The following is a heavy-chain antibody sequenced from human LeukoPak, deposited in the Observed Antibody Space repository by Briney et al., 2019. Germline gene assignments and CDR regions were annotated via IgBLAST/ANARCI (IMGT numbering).Heavy chain of an antibody. V-gene: IGHV3-33*01. J-gene: IGHJ3*02. CDR2: IWYDGSNK. CDR1: GFTFSSYG. CDR3: ARDQGYCSSTSCYRAYDAFDI. Sequence: GRSLRLSCAASGFTFSSYGMHWVRQAPGKGLEWVAVIWYDGSNKYYADSVKGRFTIPRDNSKNTLYLQMNSLRAEDTAVYYCARDQGYCSSTSCYRAYDAFDIWGQGTMVTVSS. D-gene: IGHD2-2*01.